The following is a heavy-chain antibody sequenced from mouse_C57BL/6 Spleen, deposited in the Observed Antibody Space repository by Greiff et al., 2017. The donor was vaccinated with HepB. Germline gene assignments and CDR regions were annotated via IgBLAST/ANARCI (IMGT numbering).Heavy chain of an antibody. CDR3: ARQGTGTGYFDY. Sequence: EVKVEESGGGLVQPGESLKLSCESNEYEFPSHDMSWVRKTPEKRLELVAAINSDGGSTYYPDTMERRFIISRDNTKKTLYLQMSSLRSEDTALYYCARQGTGTGYFDYWGQGTTLTVSS. CDR2: INSDGGST. CDR1: EYEFPSHD. D-gene: IGHD4-1*01. J-gene: IGHJ2*01. V-gene: IGHV5-2*03.